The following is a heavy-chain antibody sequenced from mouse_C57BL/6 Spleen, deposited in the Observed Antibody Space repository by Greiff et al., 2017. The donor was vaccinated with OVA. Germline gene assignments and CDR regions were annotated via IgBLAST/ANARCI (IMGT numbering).Heavy chain of an antibody. Sequence: QVQLQQPGAELVKPGASVKMSCKASGYTFTSYWITWVKQRPGQGLEWIGDIYPGSGSTNYNEKFKSKATLTVDTSSSTAYMQLSSLTSEDSAVYYCARYDYDGRGYYYAMDYWGQGASVTVSS. J-gene: IGHJ4*01. D-gene: IGHD2-4*01. CDR3: ARYDYDGRGYYYAMDY. CDR2: IYPGSGST. V-gene: IGHV1-55*01. CDR1: GYTFTSYW.